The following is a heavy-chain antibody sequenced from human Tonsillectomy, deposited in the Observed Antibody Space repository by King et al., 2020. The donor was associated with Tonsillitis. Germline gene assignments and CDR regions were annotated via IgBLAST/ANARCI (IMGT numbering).Heavy chain of an antibody. Sequence: VQLVESGGGLVQPGGSLRLSCAASGFTFSSYSMNWVRQAPGKGLEWVSYISSSISTIYYADSVKGRFTISRDNAKNSLYLQMNSLRADDTAVYYCASLKYFQHWGQGTLVTVSS. CDR3: ASLKYFQH. V-gene: IGHV3-48*01. CDR1: GFTFSSYS. CDR2: ISSSISTI. J-gene: IGHJ1*01.